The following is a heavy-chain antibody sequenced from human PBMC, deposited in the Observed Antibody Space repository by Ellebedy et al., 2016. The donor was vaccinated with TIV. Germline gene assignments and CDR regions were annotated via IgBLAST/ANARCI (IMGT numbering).Heavy chain of an antibody. CDR3: ARDRWELLTTHFDY. V-gene: IGHV3-48*02. CDR2: ISSSSITI. Sequence: GESLKISCAASGFTFSSYSMNWVRQAPGRWLEWVSYISSSSITIYYADSVKGRFTFSRDNAKNSLYLQMNSLRDEDTAVYYCARDRWELLTTHFDYWGQGTLVTVSS. D-gene: IGHD1-26*01. CDR1: GFTFSSYS. J-gene: IGHJ4*02.